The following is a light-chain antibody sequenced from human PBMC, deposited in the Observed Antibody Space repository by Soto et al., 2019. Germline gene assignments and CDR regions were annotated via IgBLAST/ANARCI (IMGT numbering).Light chain of an antibody. J-gene: IGKJ1*01. CDR3: QQYGSSPPWT. CDR2: GAS. CDR1: ESISSSY. Sequence: PGERATLSCRATESISSSYLAWYQQKPGQAPRLLIYGASSRATGIPDRFSGSGSGTDFTLTISRLEPEDFAVYYCQQYGSSPPWTFGQGTKVDIK. V-gene: IGKV3-20*01.